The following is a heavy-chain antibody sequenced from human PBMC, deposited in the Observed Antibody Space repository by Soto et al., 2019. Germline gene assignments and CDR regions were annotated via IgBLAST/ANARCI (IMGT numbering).Heavy chain of an antibody. V-gene: IGHV4-59*13. J-gene: IGHJ5*02. CDR1: GGPFGTNY. D-gene: IGHD3-10*01. CDR2: TYYTGST. CDR3: ATDSAGRGPFDP. Sequence: SSETLSLTCTISGGPFGTNYWSWIRQAPGKGLEWIGYTYYTGSTKYNPSLKSRATISVDTSNNQFSLTLNSAAAADTAVYYCATDSAGRGPFDPWGQGILVTVSS.